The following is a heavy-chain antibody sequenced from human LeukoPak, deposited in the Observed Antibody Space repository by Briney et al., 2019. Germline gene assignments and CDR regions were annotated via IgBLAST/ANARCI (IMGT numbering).Heavy chain of an antibody. V-gene: IGHV1-18*01. CDR1: GYTFTSYG. J-gene: IGHJ4*02. D-gene: IGHD3-22*01. CDR3: ARDLRAPVLYYYDSSGYFDY. CDR2: ISAYNGNT. Sequence: ASVKVSCKASGYTFTSYGISWVRQAPGQGLEWMGWISAYNGNTSYAQKLQGRVTMTTDTSTSTAYMELRSLRSDDTAVYYCARDLRAPVLYYYDSSGYFDYWGQGTPVTVSS.